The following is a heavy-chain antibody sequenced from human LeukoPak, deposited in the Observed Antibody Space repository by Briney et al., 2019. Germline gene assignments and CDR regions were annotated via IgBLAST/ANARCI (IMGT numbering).Heavy chain of an antibody. CDR1: GGSISGYY. D-gene: IGHD3-10*01. V-gene: IGHV4-34*01. J-gene: IGHJ4*02. CDR3: AGDYYGSGSYYN. Sequence: SETLSLTCTVSGGSISGYYWSWIRQPPGKGLEWIGEINHSGSTNYNPSLKSRVTISVDTSKNQFSLKLSSVTAADTAVYYCAGDYYGSGSYYNWGQGTLVTVSS. CDR2: INHSGST.